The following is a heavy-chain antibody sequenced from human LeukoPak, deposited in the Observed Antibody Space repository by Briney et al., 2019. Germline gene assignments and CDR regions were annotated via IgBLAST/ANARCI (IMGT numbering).Heavy chain of an antibody. CDR2: IYTSGST. Sequence: PETLSLTCTVSGYSISSGYYWSWIRQPAGKGLEWIGRIYTSGSTNYNPSLKSRVTMSVDTSKNQFSLKLSSVTAADTAVYYCARVGVGKTQYYFDYWGQGTLVTVSS. V-gene: IGHV4-4*07. CDR3: ARVGVGKTQYYFDY. CDR1: GYSISSGYY. J-gene: IGHJ4*02. D-gene: IGHD2-8*01.